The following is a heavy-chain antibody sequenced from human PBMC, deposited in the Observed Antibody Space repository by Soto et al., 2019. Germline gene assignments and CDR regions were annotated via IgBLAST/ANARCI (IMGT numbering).Heavy chain of an antibody. Sequence: QVQLVQSGAEVRKPGSSVKVSCKASGDTFTKYAITWVRQAPGQGLEWVGGLIPVFGTANYAQKLRDRVTITADDSTGTVYIELSSLRSEDTAGYYSALPIGGRILYLERFDYSGQVTQITVS. V-gene: IGHV1-69*01. J-gene: IGHJ4*02. CDR1: GDTFTKYA. CDR3: ALPIGGRILYLERFDY. D-gene: IGHD3-16*01. CDR2: LIPVFGTA.